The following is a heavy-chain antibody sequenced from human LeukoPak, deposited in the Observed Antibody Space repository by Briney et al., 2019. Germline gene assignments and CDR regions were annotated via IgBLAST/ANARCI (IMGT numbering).Heavy chain of an antibody. J-gene: IGHJ4*02. CDR1: GDSISTYY. D-gene: IGHD5-12*01. V-gene: IGHV4-59*01. CDR3: ARGVAGYGPYDY. Sequence: PSETLSLTCTVSGDSISTYYWSWIRQPPGKGLEWIGYMYYSGSTSYNPSLKSRVTISLDTPKNQFSLRLNSVTAADTAVYYCARGVAGYGPYDYWGQGTLVTVSS. CDR2: MYYSGST.